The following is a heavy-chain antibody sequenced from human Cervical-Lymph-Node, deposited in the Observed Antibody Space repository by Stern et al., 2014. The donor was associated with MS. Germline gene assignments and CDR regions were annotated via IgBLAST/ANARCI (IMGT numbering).Heavy chain of an antibody. J-gene: IGHJ5*02. Sequence: VQLVESAGGVVQPWRSLRLSCAASGFTFSTSGMHWVRQAPGMGLEWVAVIWYHGSNKYYEDSVKGRFPISRHNSKNTRYLQMHSLRAEDTAVYYCARDRARGLQLWFDPWGQGTLVTVSS. CDR1: GFTFSTSG. CDR2: IWYHGSNK. D-gene: IGHD5-24*01. CDR3: ARDRARGLQLWFDP. V-gene: IGHV3-33*01.